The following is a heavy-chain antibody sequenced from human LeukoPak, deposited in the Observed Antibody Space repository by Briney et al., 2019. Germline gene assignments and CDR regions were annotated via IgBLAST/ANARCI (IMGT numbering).Heavy chain of an antibody. Sequence: GGFLRLSCAASGFTFSSYAMSWVRQAPGKGLEWVSAISGSGGSTYYADSVKGRFTISRDNSKNTLYLQMNSLRAEDTAVYYCAKALRQQLAIDYWGQGTLVTASS. V-gene: IGHV3-23*01. CDR1: GFTFSSYA. D-gene: IGHD6-13*01. J-gene: IGHJ4*02. CDR2: ISGSGGST. CDR3: AKALRQQLAIDY.